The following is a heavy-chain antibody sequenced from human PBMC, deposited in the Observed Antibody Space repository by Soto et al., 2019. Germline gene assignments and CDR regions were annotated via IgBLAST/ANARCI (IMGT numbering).Heavy chain of an antibody. CDR1: VDSISSNGYY. J-gene: IGHJ6*01. CDR2: IHYSWST. V-gene: IGHV4-31*03. CDR3: ACDHRWSNQYYGMAV. Sequence: PSETLSLTCTVSVDSISSNGYYLSWILQHPGKGLEWIGYIHYSWSTYYNPSLKSRLTISLDTSKKQFSLKLSSVTAADTAVYYCACDHRWSNQYYGMAVWGQGTTVTVSS. D-gene: IGHD2-15*01.